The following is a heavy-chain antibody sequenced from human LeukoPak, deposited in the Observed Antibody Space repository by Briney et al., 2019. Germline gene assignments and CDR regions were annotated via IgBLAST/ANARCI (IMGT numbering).Heavy chain of an antibody. CDR1: GYSITTYY. D-gene: IGHD5-24*01. Sequence: SETLSLTCTVSGYSITTYYWSWIRQPPGKGLEWVGYIFYSGNTDYNPSLKSRVTISVDTSKNQFSLRLDSVTAADTAVYYCARVFRRDGYFDHWGQGTLVTVSS. CDR2: IFYSGNT. CDR3: ARVFRRDGYFDH. V-gene: IGHV4-59*01. J-gene: IGHJ4*02.